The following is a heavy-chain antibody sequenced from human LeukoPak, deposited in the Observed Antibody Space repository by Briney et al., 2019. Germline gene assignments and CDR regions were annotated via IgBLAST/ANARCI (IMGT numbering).Heavy chain of an antibody. Sequence: GGSLRLPCAASGFTFSSYWMSWVRQAPGKGLEWVANIKQDGSEKYYVDSVKGRFTISRDNAKNSLYLQMNSLRAEDTAVYYCARGLYGYAWDYWGQGTLVTVSS. D-gene: IGHD5-18*01. CDR3: ARGLYGYAWDY. CDR1: GFTFSSYW. CDR2: IKQDGSEK. J-gene: IGHJ4*02. V-gene: IGHV3-7*01.